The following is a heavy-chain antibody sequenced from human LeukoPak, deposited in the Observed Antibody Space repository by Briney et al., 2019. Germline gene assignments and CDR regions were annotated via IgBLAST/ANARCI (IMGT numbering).Heavy chain of an antibody. CDR2: ISAYNGNT. J-gene: IGHJ4*02. D-gene: IGHD4-17*01. V-gene: IGHV1-18*04. CDR1: GYTFTSYG. CDR3: ARNDYGDYVFDY. Sequence: ASVKVSCKASGYTFTSYGISWMRQAPGQGLEWMGWISAYNGNTNYAQKLQGRVTMTTDTSTSTAYMELRSLRSDDTAVYYCARNDYGDYVFDYWGQGTLVTVSS.